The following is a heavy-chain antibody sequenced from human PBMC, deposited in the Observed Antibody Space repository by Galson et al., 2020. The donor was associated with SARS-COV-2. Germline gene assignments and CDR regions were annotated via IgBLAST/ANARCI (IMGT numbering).Heavy chain of an antibody. J-gene: IGHJ4*02. CDR1: GFTFSSHE. Sequence: GESLKISCAASGFTFSSHEMNWVRQAPGKGLEWVSYISGTSTVIYYTDSVKGRFTISRDNAKNSVYLQMNSLTAEDTATYYCARKQPGTSYFHSWGQGTLVTVSS. CDR2: ISGTSTVI. V-gene: IGHV3-48*03. CDR3: ARKQPGTSYFHS. D-gene: IGHD5-18*01.